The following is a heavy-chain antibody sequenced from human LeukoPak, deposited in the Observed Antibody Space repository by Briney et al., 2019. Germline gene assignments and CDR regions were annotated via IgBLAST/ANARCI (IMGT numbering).Heavy chain of an antibody. CDR1: GFIFSNYE. D-gene: IGHD4-17*01. CDR3: ARDRYGDNDNWFDP. Sequence: PGGSLRLSCAASGFIFSNYEMNWVRQAPGKGLEWVSGINGNGGTTGYADSVKGRFTISRDNAKNSLYLQMNSLRAEDTALYYCARDRYGDNDNWFDPRGQGTLVTVSS. CDR2: INGNGGTT. J-gene: IGHJ5*02. V-gene: IGHV3-20*04.